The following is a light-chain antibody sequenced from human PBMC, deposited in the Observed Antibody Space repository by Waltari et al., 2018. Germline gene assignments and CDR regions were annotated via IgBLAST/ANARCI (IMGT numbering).Light chain of an antibody. Sequence: EFVLTQSPATLSLSPGETATLSCRARQNVITNLAWYQQKPGQAPRLLISDASNRVPGIPARFSGSRSGTDFTLTISSLEPEDFAVYYCQQRYYWPPWTFGQGTKVELK. CDR1: QNVITN. J-gene: IGKJ1*01. CDR2: DAS. V-gene: IGKV3-11*01. CDR3: QQRYYWPPWT.